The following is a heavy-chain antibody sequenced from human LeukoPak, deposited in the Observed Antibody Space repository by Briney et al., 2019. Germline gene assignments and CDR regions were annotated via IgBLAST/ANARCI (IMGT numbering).Heavy chain of an antibody. D-gene: IGHD6-19*01. Sequence: GRSLRLSCAASGFTFSSYGMHWVRQAPGKGLEWVAVIWYDGSNKYYADSVKGRFAISRDNSKNTLYLQMNSLRAEDTAVYYCAKEVAVAGTDFDYWGQGTLVTVSS. J-gene: IGHJ4*02. CDR2: IWYDGSNK. CDR3: AKEVAVAGTDFDY. CDR1: GFTFSSYG. V-gene: IGHV3-33*06.